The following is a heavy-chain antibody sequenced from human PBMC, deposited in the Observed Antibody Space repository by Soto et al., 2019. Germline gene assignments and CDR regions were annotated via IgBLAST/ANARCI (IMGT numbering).Heavy chain of an antibody. V-gene: IGHV1-3*01. Sequence: QVQLVQSGAEVKKPRASVKVSCKASGYAFSDYSMHWVRQAPGQRLEWMGWISGRNGDTKLSQRLKGRLTLTRDTSASTAYMELRSLRSEDTAIYYCARPYNYNGVLEDWGQGTLVTVSS. CDR3: ARPYNYNGVLED. CDR2: ISGRNGDT. D-gene: IGHD1-20*01. J-gene: IGHJ4*02. CDR1: GYAFSDYS.